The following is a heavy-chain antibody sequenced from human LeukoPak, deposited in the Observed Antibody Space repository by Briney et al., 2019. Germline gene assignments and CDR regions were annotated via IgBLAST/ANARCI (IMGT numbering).Heavy chain of an antibody. D-gene: IGHD3-3*01. CDR3: ARNTHDFWSGPTFDY. Sequence: PGGSLRLSCAASGFTFSNYWMSWVRQAPGKGLEWVANIKQDGSEKNYVDSVKGRFTISRDNAKMSLWLQMNSLRADDTAVYYCARNTHDFWSGPTFDYWGQGTLVTVSS. V-gene: IGHV3-7*01. J-gene: IGHJ4*02. CDR1: GFTFSNYW. CDR2: IKQDGSEK.